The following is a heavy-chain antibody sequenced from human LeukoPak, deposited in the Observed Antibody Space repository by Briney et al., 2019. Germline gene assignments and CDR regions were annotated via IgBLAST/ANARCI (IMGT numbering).Heavy chain of an antibody. J-gene: IGHJ4*02. V-gene: IGHV3-23*01. Sequence: PGGSLGLSCAASGFTFSSYDMSWARQAPGKGLEWVSTISGSGGSTYYADSVKGRFTISRDNSKNTLYLQMNSLRAEDTAVYYCTRRGRGGGYDYSDYWGQGTLVTVSS. CDR3: TRRGRGGGYDYSDY. CDR1: GFTFSSYD. CDR2: ISGSGGST. D-gene: IGHD5-12*01.